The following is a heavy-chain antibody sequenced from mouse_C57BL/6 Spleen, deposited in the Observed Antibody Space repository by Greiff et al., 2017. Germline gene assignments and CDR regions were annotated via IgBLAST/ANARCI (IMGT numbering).Heavy chain of an antibody. D-gene: IGHD1-1*01. J-gene: IGHJ2*01. CDR2: ISSGGDYI. Sequence: EVKLVESGEGLVKPGGSLKLSCAASGFTFSSYAMSWVRQTPEKRLEWVAYISSGGDYIYYADTVKGRFTISRDNARNTLYLQMSSLKSEDTAMYYCTRVPYYYGSSCYFDYWGQGTTLTVSS. CDR3: TRVPYYYGSSCYFDY. CDR1: GFTFSSYA. V-gene: IGHV5-9-1*02.